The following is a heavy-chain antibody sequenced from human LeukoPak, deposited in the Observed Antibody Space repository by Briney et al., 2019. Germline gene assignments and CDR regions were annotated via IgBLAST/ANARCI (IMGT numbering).Heavy chain of an antibody. J-gene: IGHJ4*02. CDR2: INPNSGGT. CDR1: GYTFTGYY. CDR3: ARGVAARPGDFDY. V-gene: IGHV1-2*02. D-gene: IGHD6-6*01. Sequence: ASVKVSCKASGYTFTGYYMHWVRQAPGQGLEWMGWINPNSGGTNYAQKFQGRVTMTRDTSISTAYMELSRLRSDDTAVYYCARGVAARPGDFDYWGQGTLVTVSS.